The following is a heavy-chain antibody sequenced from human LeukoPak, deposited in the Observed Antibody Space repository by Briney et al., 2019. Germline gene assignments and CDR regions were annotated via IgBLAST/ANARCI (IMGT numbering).Heavy chain of an antibody. CDR3: AKNGDRGAYCSGGSCYPYYYYYIDV. V-gene: IGHV3-23*01. CDR2: ISGSGGST. Sequence: GGSVRLSCAASGFTFSSYAMSWVRQAPGKGLEWVSAISGSGGSTYYADSVKGRFTISRDNSKNTLYLQMNSLRAEDTAVYYCAKNGDRGAYCSGGSCYPYYYYYIDVWGKGTTVTISS. J-gene: IGHJ6*03. D-gene: IGHD2-15*01. CDR1: GFTFSSYA.